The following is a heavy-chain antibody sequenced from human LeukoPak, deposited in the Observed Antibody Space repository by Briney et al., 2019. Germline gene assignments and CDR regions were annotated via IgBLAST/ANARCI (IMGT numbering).Heavy chain of an antibody. D-gene: IGHD3-3*01. V-gene: IGHV3-23*01. CDR1: GFTFSSYG. CDR2: ISGSGGST. Sequence: GGSLRLSCAASGFTFSSYGMSWVRQAPGKGLEWVSAISGSGGSTYYADSVKGRFTISRDNSKNTLYLQMNSLRAEDTAVYYCAKDWGITIFGVGSAYFDYWGQGTLVTVSS. J-gene: IGHJ4*02. CDR3: AKDWGITIFGVGSAYFDY.